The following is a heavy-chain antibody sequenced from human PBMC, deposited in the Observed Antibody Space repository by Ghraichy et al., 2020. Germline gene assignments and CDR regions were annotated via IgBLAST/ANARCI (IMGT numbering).Heavy chain of an antibody. Sequence: SETLSLTCTVSGGSISSGSYYWSWIRQPAGKGLEWIGRIYTSGSTNYNPSLKSRVTISVDTSKNQFSLKLSSVTAADTAVYYCARAPALVYYFDYWGQGTLVTVSS. V-gene: IGHV4-61*02. CDR2: IYTSGST. CDR1: GGSISSGSYY. CDR3: ARAPALVYYFDY. J-gene: IGHJ4*02. D-gene: IGHD3-9*01.